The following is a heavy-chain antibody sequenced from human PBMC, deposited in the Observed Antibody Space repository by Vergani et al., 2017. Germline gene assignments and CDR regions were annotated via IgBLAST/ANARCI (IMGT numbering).Heavy chain of an antibody. J-gene: IGHJ3*02. V-gene: IGHV4-39*07. D-gene: IGHD3-10*01. CDR1: GGSISSSSYY. CDR3: ARAYRVLLWFGELLWTDAFDI. CDR2: IYYSGST. Sequence: QLQLQESGPGLVKPSETLSLTCTVSGGSISSSSYYWGWIRQPPGKGLEWIGSIYYSGSTYYNPSLKGRVTISVDTSKNQFSLKLSSVTAADTAVYYCARAYRVLLWFGELLWTDAFDIWGQGTMVTVAS.